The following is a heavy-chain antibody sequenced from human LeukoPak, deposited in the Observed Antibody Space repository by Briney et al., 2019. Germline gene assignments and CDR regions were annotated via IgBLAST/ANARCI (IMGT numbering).Heavy chain of an antibody. CDR2: ISGSSSNI. CDR3: ARVLVVPLVSIHMDV. Sequence: GGSLRLSCAAPGFTFSTYSMNWVRQAPGKGLEWVSYISGSSSNIYYADSVKGRFTISRDNAKNSLYLQMNTLRAEDTAVYYCARVLVVPLVSIHMDVWGQGTTVTVSS. CDR1: GFTFSTYS. J-gene: IGHJ6*02. V-gene: IGHV3-48*01. D-gene: IGHD2-2*01.